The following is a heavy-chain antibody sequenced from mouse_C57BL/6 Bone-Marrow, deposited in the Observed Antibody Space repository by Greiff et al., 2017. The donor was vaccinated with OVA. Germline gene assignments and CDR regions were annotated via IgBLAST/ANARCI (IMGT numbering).Heavy chain of an antibody. CDR2: IDPSDSYT. Sequence: QVQLKQSGAELVMPGASVKLSCKASGYTFTSYWMHWVKQRPGQGLEWIGEIDPSDSYTNYNQKFKGKSTLTVDKSSSTAYMQLSSLTSEDSAVYYCARRGYYEAWFAYWGQGTLVTVSA. J-gene: IGHJ3*01. V-gene: IGHV1-69*01. CDR1: GYTFTSYW. CDR3: ARRGYYEAWFAY. D-gene: IGHD2-3*01.